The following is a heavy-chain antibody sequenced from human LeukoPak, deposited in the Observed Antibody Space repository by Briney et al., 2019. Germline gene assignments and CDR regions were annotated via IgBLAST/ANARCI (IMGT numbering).Heavy chain of an antibody. V-gene: IGHV6-1*01. D-gene: IGHD5-18*01. CDR3: ARGYGYYFHY. CDR1: GDSVSSDSAA. J-gene: IGHJ4*02. Sequence: SQTLSITCAISGDSVSSDSAACNWIRQSPSRGLEWLGRTYYRSKWYNDYAVSVKSRITINPDTSENHFSLQLNSVTPEDTAVYYCARGYGYYFHYWGQGTLVTVSS. CDR2: TYYRSKWYN.